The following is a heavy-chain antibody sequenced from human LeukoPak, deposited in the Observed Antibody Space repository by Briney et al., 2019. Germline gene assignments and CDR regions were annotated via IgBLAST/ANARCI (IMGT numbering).Heavy chain of an antibody. J-gene: IGHJ4*02. D-gene: IGHD2-21*02. Sequence: SETLSLTCTVSGGSISSRGYYWGWIRQPPGKGLEWIASIYYSGFTYYNPSLKSRVSMSVDTSKNQFSLRLTSVTAADTAVYYCARVFTDCGGDCYRGGQYYFDYWGQGSLVTVSS. V-gene: IGHV4-39*01. CDR1: GGSISSRGYY. CDR3: ARVFTDCGGDCYRGGQYYFDY. CDR2: IYYSGFT.